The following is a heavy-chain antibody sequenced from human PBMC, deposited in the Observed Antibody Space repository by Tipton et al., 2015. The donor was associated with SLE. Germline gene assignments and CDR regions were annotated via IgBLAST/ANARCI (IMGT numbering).Heavy chain of an antibody. CDR3: ARHCSSSTCNMGAFDF. V-gene: IGHV4-38-2*02. D-gene: IGHD2-2*02. Sequence: TLSLTCIVSGSSIDGGYHWGWIRQPPGKGLEWIANIHHSGRTYYNPSLKSRVTISMDTSKNQFSLKLSSVTAADTAVYYCARHCSSSTCNMGAFDFWGQGTLVTVSS. J-gene: IGHJ4*02. CDR1: GSSIDGGYH. CDR2: IHHSGRT.